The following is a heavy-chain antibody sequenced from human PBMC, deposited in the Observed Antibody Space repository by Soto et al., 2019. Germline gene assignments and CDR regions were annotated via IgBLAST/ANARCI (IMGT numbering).Heavy chain of an antibody. CDR2: IYWNADR. Sequence: QITLKESGPTLVKPTQTLTLTCTFSGFSLSTSGVGVGWIRQPPGTALEWLALIYWNADRRYSPSLKSRLTITKDTSKNQVVLTMTNMDPVDTATYYCAHRRYDSSGYYDHYFDYWGQGTLVTVSS. J-gene: IGHJ4*02. CDR1: GFSLSTSGVG. D-gene: IGHD3-22*01. CDR3: AHRRYDSSGYYDHYFDY. V-gene: IGHV2-5*01.